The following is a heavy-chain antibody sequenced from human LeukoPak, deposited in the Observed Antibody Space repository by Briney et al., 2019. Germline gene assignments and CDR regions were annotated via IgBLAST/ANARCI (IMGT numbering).Heavy chain of an antibody. CDR3: ARRMIAVAGYYFDY. D-gene: IGHD6-19*01. J-gene: IGHJ4*02. CDR1: GGSISSYY. CDR2: IYYSGST. V-gene: IGHV4-59*08. Sequence: PSETLSLTCTVSGGSISSYYWSWIRQPPGKGLEWIGYIYYSGSTNYNPSLKSRVTISVDTSKNQFSLRLSSVTAADTAVYYCARRMIAVAGYYFDYWGQGTLVTVSS.